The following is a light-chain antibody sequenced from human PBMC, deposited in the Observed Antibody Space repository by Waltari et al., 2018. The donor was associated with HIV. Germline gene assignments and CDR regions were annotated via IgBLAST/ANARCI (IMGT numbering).Light chain of an antibody. J-gene: IGKJ1*01. Sequence: DIRMTQSPSSLSASVGARVTLTCRASQGVGNDLGWYRQRPGKAPERLIYATSTLHSGVPSRFSGSGTGTEFTLTISSLQAEDSATYFCQQHRSLPRTFGQGTKVEI. CDR1: QGVGND. CDR2: ATS. CDR3: QQHRSLPRT. V-gene: IGKV1-17*01.